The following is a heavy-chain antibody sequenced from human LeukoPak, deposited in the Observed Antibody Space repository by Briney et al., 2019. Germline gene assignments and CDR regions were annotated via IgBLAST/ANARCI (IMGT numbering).Heavy chain of an antibody. Sequence: PGGSLRLSCAVSGFTVSSNDMSWVRQAPGKGLEWVSVIYSGGTTYYADSVKGRFTISRDNSKNTLYLQMNSLRAEDTAVYYCARSGAATLHYWGQGTLVTVSS. V-gene: IGHV3-53*01. CDR2: IYSGGTT. CDR3: ARSGAATLHY. D-gene: IGHD6-25*01. CDR1: GFTVSSND. J-gene: IGHJ4*02.